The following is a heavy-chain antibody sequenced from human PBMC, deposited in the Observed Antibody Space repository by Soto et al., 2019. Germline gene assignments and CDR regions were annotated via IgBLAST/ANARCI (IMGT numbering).Heavy chain of an antibody. CDR3: ATYRVDIVVVVAATPRWFDP. J-gene: IGHJ5*02. V-gene: IGHV1-24*01. D-gene: IGHD2-15*01. CDR1: GYTLTELS. Sequence: ASVKVSCKVSGYTLTELSMHWVRQAPGKGLEWMGGFDPEDGETIYAQKLQGRVTMTEDTSTDTAYMELSSLRSEDTAVYYCATYRVDIVVVVAATPRWFDPWGQGTLVTVSS. CDR2: FDPEDGET.